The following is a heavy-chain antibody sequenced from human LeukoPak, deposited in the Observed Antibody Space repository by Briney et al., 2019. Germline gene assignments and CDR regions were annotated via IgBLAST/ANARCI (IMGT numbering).Heavy chain of an antibody. D-gene: IGHD3-10*01. V-gene: IGHV3-53*01. J-gene: IGHJ4*02. CDR2: IYSGGST. CDR3: ARGGSGSYYSFDY. CDR1: GFTVSSNY. Sequence: PGGSLRLSCAASGFTVSSNYMSWVRQAPGKGLEWVSVIYSGGSTYYADSVKGRFTISRDNSKNTLYLQMNSLRAEDTAVYYCARGGSGSYYSFDYWGQGTLVTVSS.